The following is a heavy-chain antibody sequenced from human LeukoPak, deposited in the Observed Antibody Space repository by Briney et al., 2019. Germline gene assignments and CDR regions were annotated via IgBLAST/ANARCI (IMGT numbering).Heavy chain of an antibody. D-gene: IGHD3-10*01. CDR2: TSSDLNVK. CDR1: GFTFRNYV. Sequence: GRSLRLSCAASGFTFRNYVIHWVRQAPGKGLEWVAVTSSDLNVKLYADSVKGRFTISRDNSRSTLYLQMNSLRPEDTAIYYCAREGYYGSGSPPSLYFDYWGQGTLVTVSS. J-gene: IGHJ4*02. V-gene: IGHV3-30-3*01. CDR3: AREGYYGSGSPPSLYFDY.